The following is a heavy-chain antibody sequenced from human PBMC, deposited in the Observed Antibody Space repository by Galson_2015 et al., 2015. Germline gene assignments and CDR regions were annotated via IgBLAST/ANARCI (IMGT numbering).Heavy chain of an antibody. CDR1: GYSISSGYY. Sequence: ETLSLTCSVSGYSISSGYYCWGWIRQPPGKGLEWIGSICQDGDTYYSPSLRSRVTISVDKSRNHFSLKLSSVTAADTAIYYCAQIVGSTKADCWGQGTLVTVSS. J-gene: IGHJ4*02. D-gene: IGHD1-26*01. CDR3: AQIVGSTKADC. V-gene: IGHV4-38-2*02. CDR2: ICQDGDT.